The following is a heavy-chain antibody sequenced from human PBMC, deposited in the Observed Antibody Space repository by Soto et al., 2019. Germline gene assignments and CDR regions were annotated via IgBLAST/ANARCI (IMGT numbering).Heavy chain of an antibody. CDR2: VFRSGST. J-gene: IGHJ4*02. CDR3: ARGSYGAGSDY. CDR1: VGSISSVYYS. D-gene: IGHD3-10*01. Sequence: QLQLQESGSGLVKPSQTLSLTCTVSVGSISSVYYSWSWIRQPPGKGLEWIGYVFRSGSTYYSPSLKSRVTISVDGSKNQFSLKRTSVTAADTGVYYCARGSYGAGSDYWGQGTLVTVSS. V-gene: IGHV4-30-2*01.